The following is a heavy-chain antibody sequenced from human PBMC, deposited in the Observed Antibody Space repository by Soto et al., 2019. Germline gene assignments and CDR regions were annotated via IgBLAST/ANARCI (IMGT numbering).Heavy chain of an antibody. CDR1: GFTFSSYA. J-gene: IGHJ5*02. D-gene: IGHD3-10*01. CDR2: ISGSGGIT. CDR3: AKDQGYYYGSGRFDP. V-gene: IGHV3-23*01. Sequence: EVQLLEAGGGLVQPGGSLRLSCAASGFTFSSYAMSWVRQAPGKGLEWVSAISGSGGITYYADSVKGRFTISRDNSKNTLYLQMNSLRAEDTAVYYCAKDQGYYYGSGRFDPWCQGTLVTVSS.